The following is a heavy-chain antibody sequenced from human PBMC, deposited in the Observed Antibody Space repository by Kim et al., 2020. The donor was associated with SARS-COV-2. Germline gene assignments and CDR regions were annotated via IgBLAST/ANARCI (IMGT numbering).Heavy chain of an antibody. CDR1: GFTFSSYG. D-gene: IGHD4-17*01. CDR3: AQSEQGGGDQVGGFDY. V-gene: IGHV3-30*18. CDR2: ISYDGSDK. Sequence: GGSLRLSCTASGFTFSSYGMHWVRQAPGKGLEWVAVISYDGSDKYYTDSVKGRFTISRDNSKNTLYLQMNSLRVEDTAMYYCAQSEQGGGDQVGGFDYWGQGSLVTVSS. J-gene: IGHJ4*02.